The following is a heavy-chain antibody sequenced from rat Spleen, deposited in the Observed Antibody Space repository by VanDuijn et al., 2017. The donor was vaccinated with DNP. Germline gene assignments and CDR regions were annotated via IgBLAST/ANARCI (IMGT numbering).Heavy chain of an antibody. CDR3: ARAADFDY. CDR2: INYDGSST. V-gene: IGHV5-7*01. CDR1: GFFLSDYD. J-gene: IGHJ2*01. Sequence: EVQLVKSGGGLVQPGRSLKLSCAASGFFLSDYDMAWVRQGPKKGLEWVATINYDGSSTYYRDSAKGRFTISRDNTKTILYLQMDSLRSEDTATYYCARAADFDYWGQGVMVTVSS.